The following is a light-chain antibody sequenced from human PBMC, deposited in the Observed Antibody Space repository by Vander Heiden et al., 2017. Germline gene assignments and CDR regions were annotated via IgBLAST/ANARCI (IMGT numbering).Light chain of an antibody. CDR2: LNSDGSH. J-gene: IGLJ3*02. CDR3: QTWGTGSNWV. V-gene: IGLV4-69*01. CDR1: SGHSSYA. Sequence: QLVLPQSPSASASLGASVKLTCTLSSGHSSYAIAWHQQQPEKGPRYLMKLNSDGSHSKGDGIPDRFSGSSSGAERYLTISSLQSEDEADDYCQTWGTGSNWVFGGGTKLTVL.